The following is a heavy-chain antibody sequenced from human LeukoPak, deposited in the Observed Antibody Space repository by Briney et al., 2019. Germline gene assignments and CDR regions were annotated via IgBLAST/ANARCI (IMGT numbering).Heavy chain of an antibody. CDR3: ARVGYNYGSGYFDY. Sequence: GASVKVSCKASGYTFTLYGISWVRQAPGQGLEWMGWINAYNGNTNYGQKVQGRVTMTTDTSTSTAYMELRSLRSDDTAVYYCARVGYNYGSGYFDYWGQGTLVTVSS. D-gene: IGHD5-18*01. V-gene: IGHV1-18*01. J-gene: IGHJ4*02. CDR2: INAYNGNT. CDR1: GYTFTLYG.